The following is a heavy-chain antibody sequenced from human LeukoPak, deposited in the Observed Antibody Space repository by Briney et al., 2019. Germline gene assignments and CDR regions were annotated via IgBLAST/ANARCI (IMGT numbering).Heavy chain of an antibody. D-gene: IGHD6-19*01. V-gene: IGHV1-24*01. CDR2: FDPEDGET. Sequence: ASVKVSCKVSGYTLTELSMHWVRQAPGKGLEWMGGFDPEDGETIYAQKFQGRVTMTEDTSTDTAYMELSSLRSEDTAVYYCATDSYSSGWRGHNWFDPWGQGTLVTVSS. J-gene: IGHJ5*02. CDR3: ATDSYSSGWRGHNWFDP. CDR1: GYTLTELS.